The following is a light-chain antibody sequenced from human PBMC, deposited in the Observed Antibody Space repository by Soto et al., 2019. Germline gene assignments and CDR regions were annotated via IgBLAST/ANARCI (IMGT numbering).Light chain of an antibody. V-gene: IGKV3-20*01. CDR2: GAS. Sequence: EIVLTQSPGTLSLSPGERATLSCRASQRVGSSDLAWYQQKPGQAARLLIYGASIRATGIPDRVSGSGSGIDFTLNTSRLEPEDFAVYFCQQYGSSPGTFGQGTKVEIK. J-gene: IGKJ1*01. CDR1: QRVGSSD. CDR3: QQYGSSPGT.